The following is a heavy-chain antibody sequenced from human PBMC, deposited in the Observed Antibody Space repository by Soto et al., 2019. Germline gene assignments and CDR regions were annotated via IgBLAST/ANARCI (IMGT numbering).Heavy chain of an antibody. CDR1: GFTFSSYA. CDR2: ISGSGGST. Sequence: EVQLLESGGGLVQPGGSLRLSCAASGFTFSSYAMSWVRQAPGKGLEWVSAISGSGGSTYYADSVKGRFTISRDNSKNTLYLQMNSRRAEDTAVYYCAKGVRGANWFDPWGQGTLVTVSS. CDR3: AKGVRGANWFDP. J-gene: IGHJ5*02. D-gene: IGHD3-10*01. V-gene: IGHV3-23*01.